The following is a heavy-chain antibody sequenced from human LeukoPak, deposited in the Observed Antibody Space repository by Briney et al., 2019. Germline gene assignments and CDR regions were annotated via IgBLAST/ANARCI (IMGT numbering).Heavy chain of an antibody. D-gene: IGHD1-14*01. J-gene: IGHJ6*03. CDR2: INPSGGST. Sequence: GASVKVSCKASGYTFTSYYMHWVRQAPGQGLEWMGIINPSGGSTSYAQKFQGRVTMTRDMSTSTVYMELSSLRSEDTAVYYCAAGDPNHVRSYYYYYMDVWGKGTTVTVSS. V-gene: IGHV1-46*01. CDR3: AAGDPNHVRSYYYYYMDV. CDR1: GYTFTSYY.